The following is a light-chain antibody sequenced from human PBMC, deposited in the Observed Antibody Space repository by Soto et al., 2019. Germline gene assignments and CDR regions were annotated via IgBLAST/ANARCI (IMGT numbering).Light chain of an antibody. CDR2: EGS. CDR1: SSDVGSYNL. Sequence: QSVLTQPASVSGSPGQSITISCTGTSSDVGSYNLVSWYQQHPGKAPKLVIYEGSKRPSGVSNRSSGSKSGNTASLTISGLQAEDEADYYCCSYAGSSTFYVFGTGTKVTVL. CDR3: CSYAGSSTFYV. V-gene: IGLV2-23*01. J-gene: IGLJ1*01.